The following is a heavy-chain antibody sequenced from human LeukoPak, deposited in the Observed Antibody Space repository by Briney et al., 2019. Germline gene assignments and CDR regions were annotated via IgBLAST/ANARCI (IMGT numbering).Heavy chain of an antibody. CDR1: GFTFSSYG. CDR3: AAQFNDILTGYYNRPFDY. D-gene: IGHD3-9*01. V-gene: IGHV3-33*01. CDR2: IGYDGSNK. Sequence: GGSLRLSCAASGFTFSSYGMHWVRQAPGKGLEWVAVIGYDGSNKYYADSVKGRFTISRDNSKNTLYLQMNSLRAEDTAVYYCAAQFNDILTGYYNRPFDYWGQGTLVTVSS. J-gene: IGHJ4*02.